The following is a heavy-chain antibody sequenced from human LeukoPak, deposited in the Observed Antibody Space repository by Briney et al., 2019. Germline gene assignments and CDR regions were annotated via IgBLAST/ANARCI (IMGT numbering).Heavy chain of an antibody. CDR3: ARGSGFFLDFDY. CDR1: GFPFNTYA. J-gene: IGHJ4*02. V-gene: IGHV3-23*01. Sequence: GGSLRLSCAASGFPFNTYAMSWVRQAPGKGLEWVSGSSGPSGNTYYADSVKGRFTTSRDSSKNTLYLQMNSLRVDDAAVYYCARGSGFFLDFDYWGQGTLVTVSS. CDR2: SSGPSGNT. D-gene: IGHD3-22*01.